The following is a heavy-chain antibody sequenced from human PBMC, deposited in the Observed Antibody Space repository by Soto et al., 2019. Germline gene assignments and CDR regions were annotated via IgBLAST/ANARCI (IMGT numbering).Heavy chain of an antibody. CDR3: ARVASSGYLNWFDP. CDR1: GGTFSSYA. V-gene: IGHV1-69*13. Sequence: GASVKVSCKASGGTFSSYAISWVRQAPGQGLEWMGGIIPIFGTANYAQKFQGRVTITADESTSTAYMELSSLRSDDTAVYYCARVASSGYLNWFDPWGQGTLVTVSS. J-gene: IGHJ5*02. D-gene: IGHD3-22*01. CDR2: IIPIFGTA.